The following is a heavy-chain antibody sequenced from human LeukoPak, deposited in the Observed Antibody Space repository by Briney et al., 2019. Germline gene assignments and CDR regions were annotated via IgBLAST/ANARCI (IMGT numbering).Heavy chain of an antibody. J-gene: IGHJ3*02. V-gene: IGHV1-46*01. D-gene: IGHD2-21*02. CDR2: INPSGGST. CDR1: GYTFTSYY. Sequence: ASVKVSCKASGYTFTSYYMHWVRQAPGQGLEWMGIINPSGGSTSYAQKFQGRVTMTRDMSTSTVYMELSSLRSEDTAVYYCARVSVGGDSAFDIWGQGTMVTVSS. CDR3: ARVSVGGDSAFDI.